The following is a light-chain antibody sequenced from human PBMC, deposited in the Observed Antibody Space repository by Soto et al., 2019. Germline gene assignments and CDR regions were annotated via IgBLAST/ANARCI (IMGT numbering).Light chain of an antibody. CDR1: QSISSY. CDR2: SAS. V-gene: IGKV1-39*01. J-gene: IGKJ1*01. CDR3: QQSYSTPQT. Sequence: DIQMTQSPSSLSASVRDRVTITFRASQSISSYLSWYQQKPGKAPKLLIYSASALQSGVPPRFSGSGSGTDFTLTIGSLQPEDFATYYCQQSYSTPQTFGQGTKVDIK.